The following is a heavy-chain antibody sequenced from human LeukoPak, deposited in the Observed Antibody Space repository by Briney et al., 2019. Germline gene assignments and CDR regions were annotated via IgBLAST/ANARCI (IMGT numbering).Heavy chain of an antibody. CDR3: ARVTGYRIEDYFDY. D-gene: IGHD6-13*01. CDR1: GGSISSSSYY. Sequence: SETLSLTCTVSGGSISSSSYYWGWIRQPPGKGLEWIGSIYYSGSTNYNPSLKSRVTISVETSKNEFSLKLRSVTAADTAVYYCARVTGYRIEDYFDYWGQGTLVTVSS. CDR2: IYYSGST. J-gene: IGHJ4*02. V-gene: IGHV4-39*07.